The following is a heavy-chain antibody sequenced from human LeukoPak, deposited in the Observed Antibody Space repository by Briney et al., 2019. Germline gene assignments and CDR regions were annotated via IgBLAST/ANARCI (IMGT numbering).Heavy chain of an antibody. J-gene: IGHJ5*02. CDR1: GFTFTSYW. CDR2: IKQDGSEK. Sequence: GGSLRLSCAASGFTFTSYWMSWVRQAPGKGLEWVANIKQDGSEKYYVDSVKGRFTISRDNAKNSLYLQMNSLRAEDTAVYYCARDRGLPYSGWFDPWGQGTLVTVSS. CDR3: ARDRGLPYSGWFDP. D-gene: IGHD3-10*01. V-gene: IGHV3-7*01.